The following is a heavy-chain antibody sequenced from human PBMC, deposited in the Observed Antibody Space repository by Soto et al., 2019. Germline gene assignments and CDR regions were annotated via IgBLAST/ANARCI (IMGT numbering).Heavy chain of an antibody. CDR1: GYTFTGYD. V-gene: IGHV1-8*01. CDR2: MNPNSGNT. D-gene: IGHD1-26*01. CDR3: AGEKVGTTGIDF. Sequence: QAQLVQSGAEVKKHGASVKVSCKASGYTFTGYDINWVRQATGQGLEWMGWMNPNSGNTGYAQNFQGRVTMTRDNSITTAYMELTSLRDDDSAGYYCAGEKVGTTGIDFWGQGTLVTVSS. J-gene: IGHJ4*02.